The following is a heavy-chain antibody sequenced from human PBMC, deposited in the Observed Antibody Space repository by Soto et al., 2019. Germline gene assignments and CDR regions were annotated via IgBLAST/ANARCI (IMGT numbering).Heavy chain of an antibody. D-gene: IGHD6-13*01. CDR3: GGHSYVSELQLEHPFDY. CDR1: GFTFSSYA. J-gene: IGHJ4*02. Sequence: EVQLLESGGGLVQPGGSLRLSCAASGFTFSSYAMSWVRQAPGKGLEWVSAISGSGGSTYYADSVKGRFTISRDNSKNTLYLQMNSRRAGDAAVYYCGGHSYVSELQLEHPFDYWGQGTLVTVSS. V-gene: IGHV3-23*01. CDR2: ISGSGGST.